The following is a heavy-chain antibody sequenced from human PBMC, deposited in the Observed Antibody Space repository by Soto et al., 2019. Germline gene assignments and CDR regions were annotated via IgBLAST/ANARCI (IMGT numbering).Heavy chain of an antibody. D-gene: IGHD6-19*01. V-gene: IGHV3-30*18. Sequence: VQLVESGGGVVQPGRSLRLSCAASGFTFSDYAMHWVRQAPGKGLEWVAVVSHDGRNTHYADSVKGRFTISRDSSKNKVALEITSLRAEDTAVYYCAKGGRQWLVTSDFNYWGQGALVTVSS. CDR2: VSHDGRNT. CDR1: GFTFSDYA. J-gene: IGHJ4*02. CDR3: AKGGRQWLVTSDFNY.